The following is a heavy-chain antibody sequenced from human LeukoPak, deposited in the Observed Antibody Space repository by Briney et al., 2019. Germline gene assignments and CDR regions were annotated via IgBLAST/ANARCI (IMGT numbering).Heavy chain of an antibody. V-gene: IGHV4-59*08. CDR3: ARWYCSGGSCYRRLRFDP. J-gene: IGHJ5*02. Sequence: SETLSLTCTVSGGSISSYYWSWIRQPPGKGLEWIGYVYYSGSTNYNPSLKSRVTISVDTSKNQFSLKLSSVTAADTAVYYCARWYCSGGSCYRRLRFDPWGQGTLVTVSS. CDR2: VYYSGST. D-gene: IGHD2-15*01. CDR1: GGSISSYY.